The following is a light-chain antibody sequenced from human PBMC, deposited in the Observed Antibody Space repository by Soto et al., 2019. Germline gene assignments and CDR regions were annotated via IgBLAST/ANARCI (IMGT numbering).Light chain of an antibody. J-gene: IGKJ4*01. V-gene: IGKV1-9*01. CDR1: QAMSTY. CDR2: SAS. CDR3: QQLNGYQLA. Sequence: DIQLTQSPSFLSAFVGDTVTITCRASQAMSTYLAWYQQKPGKVPKLLIRSASTLQSGVPPRFSGGGSGTEFTLTRSTLHPDDSGIYYCQQLNGYQLAFGGGTNVEIK.